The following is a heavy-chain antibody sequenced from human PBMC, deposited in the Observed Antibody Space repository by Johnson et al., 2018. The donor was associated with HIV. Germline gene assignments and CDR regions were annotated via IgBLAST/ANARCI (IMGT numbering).Heavy chain of an antibody. D-gene: IGHD3-22*01. CDR1: GYTLSRYA. Sequence: QVQLVESGGGVVQPGRSLRLSCAASGYTLSRYAMHWVRQAPGKGLEWVAVISNDGSNKYYADSVKGRFTVSREIGRTSLYFQMNSLRAGDTAVYYCARDLPITMIGGDAFDVWGQGTMVTVSS. J-gene: IGHJ3*01. CDR2: ISNDGSNK. V-gene: IGHV3-30*14. CDR3: ARDLPITMIGGDAFDV.